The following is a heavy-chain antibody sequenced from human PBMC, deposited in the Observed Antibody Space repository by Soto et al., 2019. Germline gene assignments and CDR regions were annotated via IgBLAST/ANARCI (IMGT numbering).Heavy chain of an antibody. CDR1: RFTFSNYR. D-gene: IGHD6-6*01. V-gene: IGHV3-21*06. Sequence: AGSLRLSCATSRFTFSNYRMNWVRQAPGKGLEWVASISGSGKDTFYRDSVKGRFTISRDNAESSLVLQMNSLTVDDTAVYHCARVHLVRTSSYYCGMDVWGPGTTVTVSS. J-gene: IGHJ6*02. CDR2: ISGSGKDT. CDR3: ARVHLVRTSSYYCGMDV.